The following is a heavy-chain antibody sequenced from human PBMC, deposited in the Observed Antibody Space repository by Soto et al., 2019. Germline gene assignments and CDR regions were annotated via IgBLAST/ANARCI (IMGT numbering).Heavy chain of an antibody. J-gene: IGHJ4*02. V-gene: IGHV4-59*12. Sequence: XETLSLTCTVSGCSISYYYWSWIRQSPGRGLEWIGYIYDSGSTNTNPSLQSRATISVDTSKNQFSLKLSSVTAADTAVYYCARKGVALRYFDWLPTYFDYWGQGTLVTVSS. D-gene: IGHD3-9*01. CDR3: ARKGVALRYFDWLPTYFDY. CDR2: IYDSGST. CDR1: GCSISYYY.